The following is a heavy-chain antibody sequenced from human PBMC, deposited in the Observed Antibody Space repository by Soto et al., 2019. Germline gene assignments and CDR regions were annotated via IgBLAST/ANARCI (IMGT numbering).Heavy chain of an antibody. CDR2: TYYRSKWYH. CDR1: GDSVSSNSAT. Sequence: PSQTLSLTCAISGDSVSSNSATWNWIRQSPSRGLQWLGRTYYRSKWYHDYAESVKSRITINPDTSKNQFSLQLISVTPEDTAVYCCARSITGSAYFGYWGKGTLVTVSS. D-gene: IGHD3-10*01. CDR3: ARSITGSAYFGY. J-gene: IGHJ4*02. V-gene: IGHV6-1*01.